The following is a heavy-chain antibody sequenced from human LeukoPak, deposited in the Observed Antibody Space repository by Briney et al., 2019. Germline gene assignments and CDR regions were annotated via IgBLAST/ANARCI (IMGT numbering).Heavy chain of an antibody. CDR1: GVSFSDYY. CDR3: ARVLWSGYYNNWFDP. Sequence: SGTLSLTCTVSGVSFSDYYWTWIRQPAGKGLEWIGRVYNSGSTNYNPSLKRRVTLSVDTSRNQFSLRLRSVTAADTAMYYCARVLWSGYYNNWFDPWGQGLLVTVSS. V-gene: IGHV4-4*07. CDR2: VYNSGST. J-gene: IGHJ5*02. D-gene: IGHD3-3*01.